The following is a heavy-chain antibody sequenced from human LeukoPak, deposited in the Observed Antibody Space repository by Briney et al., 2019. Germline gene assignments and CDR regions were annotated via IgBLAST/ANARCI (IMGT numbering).Heavy chain of an antibody. D-gene: IGHD3-16*02. CDR2: IRHDETRI. CDR3: AKSVIPNSYQGTYYMDV. CDR1: GFTFSSYG. V-gene: IGHV3-30*02. Sequence: VGSLRLSCAASGFTFSSYGMHWVRQAPGEGLEWVAFIRHDETRIFYGDSVKGRFTISRDNSKNMVYLQLNSLSAEDTALYYCAKSVIPNSYQGTYYMDVWGKGTTVTVFS. J-gene: IGHJ6*03.